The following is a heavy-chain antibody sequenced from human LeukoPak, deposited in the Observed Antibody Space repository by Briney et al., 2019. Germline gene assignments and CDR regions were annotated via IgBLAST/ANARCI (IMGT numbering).Heavy chain of an antibody. Sequence: PSETLSLTCTVSGGSISSYYWSWIRQPPGKGPEWIGYIYYSGSTNYNPSLKSRVTISVDTSKNQFSLKLSSVTAADTAVYYCARSDTAMVPFDYWGQGTLVTVSS. CDR1: GGSISSYY. D-gene: IGHD5-18*01. J-gene: IGHJ4*02. CDR3: ARSDTAMVPFDY. CDR2: IYYSGST. V-gene: IGHV4-59*01.